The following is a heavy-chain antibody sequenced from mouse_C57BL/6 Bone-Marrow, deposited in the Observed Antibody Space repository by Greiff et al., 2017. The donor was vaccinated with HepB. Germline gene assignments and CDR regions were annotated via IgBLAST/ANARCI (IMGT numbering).Heavy chain of an antibody. D-gene: IGHD2-4*01. CDR1: GFTFSDYY. V-gene: IGHV5-12*01. J-gene: IGHJ1*03. Sequence: EVQRVESGGGLVQPGGSLKLSCAASGFTFSDYYMYWVRQTPEKRLEWVAYISNGGGSTYYPDTVKGRFTISRDNAKNTLYLQMSRLKSEDTAMYYCARQGVYYDYDDWYFDVWGTGTTVTVSS. CDR3: ARQGVYYDYDDWYFDV. CDR2: ISNGGGST.